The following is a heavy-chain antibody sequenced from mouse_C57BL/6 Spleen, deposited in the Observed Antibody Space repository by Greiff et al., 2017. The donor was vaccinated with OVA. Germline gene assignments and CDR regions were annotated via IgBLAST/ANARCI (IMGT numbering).Heavy chain of an antibody. Sequence: QVQLQQPGAELVKPGASVKLSCKASGYTFTSYWMQWVKQRPGQGLEWIGEIDPSDSYPNYNQKFKGKATLTVDTSSSTAYMQLSSLTSEDSAVYDCARGLTTVLRAMDYWGQGTSVTVSS. CDR2: IDPSDSYP. CDR1: GYTFTSYW. J-gene: IGHJ4*01. D-gene: IGHD1-1*01. V-gene: IGHV1-50*01. CDR3: ARGLTTVLRAMDY.